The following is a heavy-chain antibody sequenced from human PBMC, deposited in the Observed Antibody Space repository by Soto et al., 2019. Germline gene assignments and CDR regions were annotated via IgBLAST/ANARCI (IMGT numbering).Heavy chain of an antibody. CDR2: IYYSGST. CDR3: ARDSWHYDFWSGYSRYYYYGMDV. Sequence: SETLSLTCTVSGGSISSYYWSWIRQPPGKGLEWIGYIYYSGSTNYNPSLKSRVTISVDTSKNQFSLKLSSVTAADTAVYYCARDSWHYDFWSGYSRYYYYGMDVWSQGTTVTVSS. J-gene: IGHJ6*02. CDR1: GGSISSYY. D-gene: IGHD3-3*01. V-gene: IGHV4-59*01.